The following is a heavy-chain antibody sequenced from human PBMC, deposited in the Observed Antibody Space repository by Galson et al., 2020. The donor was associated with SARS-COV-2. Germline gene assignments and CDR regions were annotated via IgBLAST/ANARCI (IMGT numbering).Heavy chain of an antibody. D-gene: IGHD4-17*01. CDR3: AKEAAVTTYNWFGP. V-gene: IGHV3-23*01. J-gene: IGHJ5*02. CDR1: GFTFSSYA. CDR2: ISGNGGST. Sequence: TGGSLRLSCAASGFTFSSYAMSWVRQAPGKGLEWVSSISGNGGSTYYADSVKGRLTISRDNSKNTVYLQMNSLRAKDTAIYYCAKEAAVTTYNWFGPWGQGTLVTVSS.